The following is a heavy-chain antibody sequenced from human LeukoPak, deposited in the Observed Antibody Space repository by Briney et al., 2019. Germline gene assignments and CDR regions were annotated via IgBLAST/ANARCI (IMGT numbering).Heavy chain of an antibody. CDR1: GGSISSSSYY. CDR2: IYYSGST. J-gene: IGHJ4*02. CDR3: ARXGRGPYDILTGTVDY. V-gene: IGHV4-39*01. Sequence: PSETLSLTCTVSGGSISSSSYYWGWIRQPPGKGLEWIGSIYYSGSTYYNPSLKSRVTISVDTSKNQFSLKLSSVTAADTAVYYCARXGRGPYDILTGTVDYWGQGTLVTVSS. D-gene: IGHD3-9*01.